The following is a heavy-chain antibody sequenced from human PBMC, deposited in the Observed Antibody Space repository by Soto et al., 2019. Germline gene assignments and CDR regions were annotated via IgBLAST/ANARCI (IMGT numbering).Heavy chain of an antibody. V-gene: IGHV4-31*03. D-gene: IGHD3-22*01. CDR3: TRAASDSSGYLGAFDL. J-gene: IGHJ3*01. CDR2: IYYSGST. CDR1: GGSISSGGYY. Sequence: QVQLQESGPGLVKPSQTLSLTCTVSGGSISSGGYYWNWIRQHPGKGLEWIGYIYYSGSTYYNPPLKSRVTMSTDTSKSQFALKLSSVTAAATAVYYCTRAASDSSGYLGAFDLWGQGTMVTVSS.